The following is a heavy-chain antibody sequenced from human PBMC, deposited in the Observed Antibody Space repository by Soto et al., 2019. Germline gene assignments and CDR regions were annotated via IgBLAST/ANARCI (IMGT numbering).Heavy chain of an antibody. J-gene: IGHJ4*02. CDR3: ARELSYGCCAY. CDR1: GYTFTSYG. D-gene: IGHD5-18*01. CDR2: ISAHNGNT. V-gene: IGHV1-18*01. Sequence: QVQLVQSGAEVKKPGASVKVSCKASGYTFTSYGISWVRQAPGQWLEWMGWISAHNGNTKYPQKLQGRVTITTDTSPSTAYMELRCLGPADPALYSCARELSYGCCAYWGEGALVTVSS.